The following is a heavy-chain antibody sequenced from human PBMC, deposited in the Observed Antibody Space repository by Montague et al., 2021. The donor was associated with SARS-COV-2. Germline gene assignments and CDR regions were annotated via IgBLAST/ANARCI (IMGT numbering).Heavy chain of an antibody. CDR2: GYDCDSG. Sequence: SETLSLTCTVSVGSISSDYYSWIWLPQPQGMGLIGNGYDCDSGSYYHTLTIRSTITVDTYTNKYSLRLSSATAADTDVDYCSRADCGGDCHVGHWGQGILVTVSS. D-gene: IGHD2-21*02. CDR1: VGSISSDY. CDR3: SRADCGGDCHVGH. V-gene: IGHV4-59*01. J-gene: IGHJ4*02.